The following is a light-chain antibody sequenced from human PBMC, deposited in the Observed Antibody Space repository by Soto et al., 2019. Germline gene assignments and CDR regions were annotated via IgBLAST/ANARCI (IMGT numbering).Light chain of an antibody. CDR1: SSDVGGYIY. V-gene: IGLV2-14*01. Sequence: QSALTQPPSASGSPGQSVTISCTGTSSDVGGYIYVSWYQQHPGKAPKLIVYGVTHRPSGVSSRFSASKSAYTASLTISALQAEDEADYYCSSFTTTYFHVFGPGTKVTVL. CDR3: SSFTTTYFHV. J-gene: IGLJ1*01. CDR2: GVT.